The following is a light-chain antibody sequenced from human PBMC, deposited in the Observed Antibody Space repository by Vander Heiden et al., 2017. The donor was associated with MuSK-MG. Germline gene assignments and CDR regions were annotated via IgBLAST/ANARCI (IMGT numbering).Light chain of an antibody. CDR1: QSVSSN. J-gene: IGKJ4*01. V-gene: IGKV3-11*01. CDR2: DAS. CDR3: QHRSNWQA. Sequence: EIVLTQSPGTLSLSPGERATLSCRASQSVSSNLGWYQQKPGQAPRLLIYDASKRATGIPARFSGSGSGTDFKLIISRLEPEDFAVYYCQHRSNWQAFGGGTKVEIK.